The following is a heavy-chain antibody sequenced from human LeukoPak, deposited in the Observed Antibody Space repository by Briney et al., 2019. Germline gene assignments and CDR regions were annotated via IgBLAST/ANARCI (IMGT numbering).Heavy chain of an antibody. CDR2: IYYSGST. CDR3: ARGGYYDSSGYYGY. J-gene: IGHJ4*02. Sequence: SETLSLTCTVSGGSISSYYWSWIRQPPGKGLEWIGYIYYSGSTNYSPSLKSRVTISVDTSKNQLSLKLGSVTAADTAVYYCARGGYYDSSGYYGYWGQGTLVTVSS. V-gene: IGHV4-59*01. CDR1: GGSISSYY. D-gene: IGHD3-22*01.